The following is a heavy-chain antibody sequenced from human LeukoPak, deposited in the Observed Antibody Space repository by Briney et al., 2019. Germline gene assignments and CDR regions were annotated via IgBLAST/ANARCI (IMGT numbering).Heavy chain of an antibody. CDR1: GFTFSSHA. D-gene: IGHD2-2*01. CDR3: AKEVGGYCSSTSCYRGWFDP. Sequence: PGGSLRLSCAAPGFTFSSHAMSWVRQAPGKGLEWVSSINGSGATTYHADPVKGRFTISRDNSKNTLYLQMNSLRAEDTAVYYCAKEVGGYCSSTSCYRGWFDPWGQGTLVTVSS. CDR2: INGSGATT. V-gene: IGHV3-23*01. J-gene: IGHJ5*02.